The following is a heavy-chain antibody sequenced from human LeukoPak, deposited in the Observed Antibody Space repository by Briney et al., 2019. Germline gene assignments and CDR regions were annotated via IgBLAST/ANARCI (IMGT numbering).Heavy chain of an antibody. D-gene: IGHD3-10*01. CDR2: LDPSDSYT. V-gene: IGHV5-10-1*01. Sequence: GESLKISCKGSGYNFTNYWINWVRQMPGKGLEWMGMLDPSDSYTNYSPSFQGHVSISSDKSISTASLQWSSLKASDTAMYYRARQGSGSGPGGAFDIWGQGTMVTVSS. CDR1: GYNFTNYW. J-gene: IGHJ3*02. CDR3: ARQGSGSGPGGAFDI.